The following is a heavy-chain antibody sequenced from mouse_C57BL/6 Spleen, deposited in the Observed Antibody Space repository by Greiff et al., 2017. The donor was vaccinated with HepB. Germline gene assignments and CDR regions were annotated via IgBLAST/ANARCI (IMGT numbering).Heavy chain of an antibody. J-gene: IGHJ2*01. V-gene: IGHV2-6-1*01. CDR3: ARHYYGSIDY. CDR2: IWSDGST. CDR1: GFSFTSYG. D-gene: IGHD1-1*01. Sequence: VQRVESGPGLVAPSQSLSITCTVSGFSFTSYGVHWVRQPPGKGLEWLVVIWSDGSTTYNSALKSRLGISKDNSKSQVFLKMNSLQTDDTAMYYCARHYYGSIDYWGQGTTLTVSS.